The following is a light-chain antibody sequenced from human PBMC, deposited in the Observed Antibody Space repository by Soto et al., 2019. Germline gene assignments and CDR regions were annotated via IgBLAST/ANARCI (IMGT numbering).Light chain of an antibody. CDR3: QQFNSWPRT. Sequence: EVVMTQSPATLSVSPGDKVSLSCRASQSVSSNLAWYQQKSGQAPRLLIYGASTRATGIPARFSGSGSGTEFTLTISSLQSEDFAVYYCQQFNSWPRTFGQGTKVDIK. J-gene: IGKJ1*01. CDR2: GAS. CDR1: QSVSSN. V-gene: IGKV3-15*01.